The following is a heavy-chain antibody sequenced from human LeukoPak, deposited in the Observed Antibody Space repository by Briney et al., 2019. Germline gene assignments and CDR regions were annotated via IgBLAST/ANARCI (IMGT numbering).Heavy chain of an antibody. V-gene: IGHV4-59*11. CDR2: IYYSGST. Sequence: PSETLSLTCSVSGGSISSHYWSWIRQPPGKGLEWIGYIYYSGSTKYHPSLKSRVTISVDTSKKQFSLKLSSVTAADTAVYYCARGGTTVTPGLLWFDPWGQGTLVTASS. CDR1: GGSISSHY. D-gene: IGHD4-17*01. J-gene: IGHJ5*02. CDR3: ARGGTTVTPGLLWFDP.